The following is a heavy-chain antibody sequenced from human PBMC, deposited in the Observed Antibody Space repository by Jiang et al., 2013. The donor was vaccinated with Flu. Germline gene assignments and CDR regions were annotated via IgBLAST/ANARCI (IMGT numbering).Heavy chain of an antibody. CDR1: GYSFTSYW. CDR2: IYPGDSDT. V-gene: IGHV5-51*03. Sequence: GAEVKKPGESLKISCKGSGYSFTSYWIGWVRQMPGKGLAWMGIIYPGDSDTRYSPSFQGQVTISADKSISTAYLQWSSLKASDTAMYYCARTRGYYDSSGYYFFSLFDYWGQGTLVTVSS. J-gene: IGHJ4*02. CDR3: ARTRGYYDSSGYYFFSLFDY. D-gene: IGHD3-22*01.